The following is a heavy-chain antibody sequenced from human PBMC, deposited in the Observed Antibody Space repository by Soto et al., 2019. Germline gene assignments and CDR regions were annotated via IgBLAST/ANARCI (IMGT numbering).Heavy chain of an antibody. CDR3: ARVDERWGPIDY. CDR2: INAGNGNT. V-gene: IGHV1-3*01. D-gene: IGHD7-27*01. J-gene: IGHJ4*02. CDR1: GYTFTSYA. Sequence: QVQLVQSGAEVKKPGASVKVSCKASGYTFTSYAMHWVRQAPGQRLEWMGWINAGNGNTKYSQKFQGRVTITRDTYASTAYMELSSLRSEDTAVYYCARVDERWGPIDYWGQGTLVTVSS.